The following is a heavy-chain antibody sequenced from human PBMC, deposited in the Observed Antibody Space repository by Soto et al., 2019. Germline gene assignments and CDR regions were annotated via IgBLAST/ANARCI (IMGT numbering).Heavy chain of an antibody. J-gene: IGHJ6*02. CDR1: GFTFSDYW. V-gene: IGHV3-7*05. CDR2: IHLDGSEK. CDR3: AREKTSYGMDV. Sequence: PGGSLRLSCAASGFTFSDYWMSWVRQTPGKGLEWVGNIHLDGSEKYYAGFVKGRFTFSRDNVKNSLCLQMNSLRSDDTAVYYCAREKTSYGMDVWGQGTTVTVSS.